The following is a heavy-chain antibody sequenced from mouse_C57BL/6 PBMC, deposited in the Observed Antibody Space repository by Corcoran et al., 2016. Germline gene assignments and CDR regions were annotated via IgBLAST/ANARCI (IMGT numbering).Heavy chain of an antibody. V-gene: IGHV9-3*01. CDR1: GYTFTPYG. Sequence: QIQLVQSGPELKKPGETVKISCKASGYTFTPYGMSWVKQAPGKGLKWMGWINTYSGVPTYADDFKGRFAFSLETSASTAYLQINNLKNEDTATYFCAAYSPQFAYWGQGTLVTVSA. J-gene: IGHJ3*01. CDR3: AAYSPQFAY. CDR2: INTYSGVP. D-gene: IGHD2-12*01.